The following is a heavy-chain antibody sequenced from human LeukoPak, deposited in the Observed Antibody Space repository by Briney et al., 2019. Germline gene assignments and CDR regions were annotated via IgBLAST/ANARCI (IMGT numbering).Heavy chain of an antibody. J-gene: IGHJ4*02. V-gene: IGHV1-2*02. D-gene: IGHD2/OR15-2a*01. CDR2: IYPNNGDT. Sequence: ASVKVSCKASGYTFTGHYMHWVRQAPGQGLEWMGYIYPNNGDTKYAEKFQGRVNLTRDTSIDTAYMELTSLTPDDTGTYYCAREQMTFVTEDFWGQGTLVIVSS. CDR3: AREQMTFVTEDF. CDR1: GYTFTGHY.